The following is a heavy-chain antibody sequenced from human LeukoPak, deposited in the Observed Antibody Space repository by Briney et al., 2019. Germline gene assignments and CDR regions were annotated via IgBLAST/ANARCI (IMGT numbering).Heavy chain of an antibody. CDR3: AGIVVVTAIGGYFQH. V-gene: IGHV4-59*01. J-gene: IGHJ1*01. CDR2: IYYSGST. Sequence: SETLSLTCTVSGGSISSYYWSWIRQPPGKGLEGIGYIYYSGSTNYNPSLKSRVTISVDTSKNQFSLKLSSVTAAGTAVYYCAGIVVVTAIGGYFQHGGQGTLVTVSS. CDR1: GGSISSYY. D-gene: IGHD2-21*02.